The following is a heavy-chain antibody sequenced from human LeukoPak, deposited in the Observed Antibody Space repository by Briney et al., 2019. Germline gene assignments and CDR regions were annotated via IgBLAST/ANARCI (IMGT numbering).Heavy chain of an antibody. V-gene: IGHV1-2*02. D-gene: IGHD3-10*01. CDR3: ARDYNFDYYGSGHAGYYYGMDV. CDR2: INPNSGGT. J-gene: IGHJ6*02. Sequence: ASVKVSCKASGYTFTGYYMHWVRQAPGQGLEWMGWINPNSGGTNYAQKFQGRVTMTRDTSISTAYMELSRLRSDDTAVYYCARDYNFDYYGSGHAGYYYGMDVWGQGTRSPSP. CDR1: GYTFTGYY.